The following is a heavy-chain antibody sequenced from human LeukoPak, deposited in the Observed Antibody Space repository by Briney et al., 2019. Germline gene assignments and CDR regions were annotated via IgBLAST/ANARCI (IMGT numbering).Heavy chain of an antibody. CDR2: INHSGST. D-gene: IGHD2-2*01. CDR1: GGSFSGYY. CDR3: AREVRHGAFDI. V-gene: IGHV4-34*01. Sequence: PSETLSLTCAVYGGSFSGYYWSWIRQPPGKGLEWIGEINHSGSTNYNPSLKSRVTISVDTSKNQFSLKLSSVTAADTAVYYCAREVRHGAFDIWGQGTMVTVSS. J-gene: IGHJ3*02.